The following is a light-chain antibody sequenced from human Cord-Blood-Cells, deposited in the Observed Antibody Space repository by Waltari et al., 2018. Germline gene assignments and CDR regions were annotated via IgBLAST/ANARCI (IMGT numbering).Light chain of an antibody. V-gene: IGLV3-19*01. J-gene: IGLJ1*01. Sequence: SSELTQDPAVSVALGQTVRITCQGDSLRSYYASWYQQKPGQAPVLVIYGKNNRPSGIPDRFSGSSSGSTASLTSTGAQAEDEADYYCNSRDSSGNHVFGTGTKVTVL. CDR1: SLRSYY. CDR2: GKN. CDR3: NSRDSSGNHV.